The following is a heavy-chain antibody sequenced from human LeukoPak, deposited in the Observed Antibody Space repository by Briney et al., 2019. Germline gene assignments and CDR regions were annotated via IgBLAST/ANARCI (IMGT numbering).Heavy chain of an antibody. CDR3: AKATPYYDSLTGYYTTIHYYYGMDV. Sequence: PGWSLSLSCAASGFTFSSYGMHGVRQAPGKGLEWVAVISYDGSNKYYADPVKGRFTISRDNSKNTLYLQKNSLVAEDTAVYYCAKATPYYDSLTGYYTTIHYYYGMDVWGKGTTVTVSS. V-gene: IGHV3-30*18. J-gene: IGHJ6*04. CDR2: ISYDGSNK. CDR1: GFTFSSYG. D-gene: IGHD3-9*01.